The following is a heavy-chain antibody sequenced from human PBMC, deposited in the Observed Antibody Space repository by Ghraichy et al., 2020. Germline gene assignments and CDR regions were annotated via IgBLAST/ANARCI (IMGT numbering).Heavy chain of an antibody. J-gene: IGHJ3*02. CDR2: ISSSPTTI. Sequence: GGSLRLSCAASGFTFSNFEMNWVRQAPGKGLEWVSYISSSPTTIYYADSVRGRFTISRDNAKNSLYLQMNSLRAEGTAVYYCARGGYCIGGFCYSLNAFDIWGQGTMVTVSS. V-gene: IGHV3-48*03. CDR1: GFTFSNFE. CDR3: ARGGYCIGGFCYSLNAFDI. D-gene: IGHD2-15*01.